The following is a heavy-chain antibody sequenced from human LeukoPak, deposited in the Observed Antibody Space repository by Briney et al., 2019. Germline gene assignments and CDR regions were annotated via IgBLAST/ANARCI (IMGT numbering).Heavy chain of an antibody. J-gene: IGHJ4*02. CDR3: AMRTWSRRVDY. CDR2: FNHSGST. V-gene: IGHV4-34*01. Sequence: SETLSLTFAVYGGPFSGYYWSWIRQPPGKGLGWIGEFNHSGSTNYNPSLKSQVTISVDTSKNQVSLKLSAVTAADTAVYYCAMRTWSRRVDYWGQGTLVTVSS. D-gene: IGHD5-24*01. CDR1: GGPFSGYY.